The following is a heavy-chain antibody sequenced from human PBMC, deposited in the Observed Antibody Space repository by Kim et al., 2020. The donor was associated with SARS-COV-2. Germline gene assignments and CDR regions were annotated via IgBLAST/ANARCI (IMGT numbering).Heavy chain of an antibody. CDR2: INPDSGGT. Sequence: APVKVSCKASGYTFTGYYMHWVRQAPGQGLEWMGWINPDSGGTDYGPKFLGRVTMTRDPSITTAYMELSRLTFDDTAVFYCAKGPPWSVVPAVRWFDYWG. D-gene: IGHD2-2*01. J-gene: IGHJ4*01. V-gene: IGHV1-2*02. CDR3: AKGPPWSVVPAVRWFDY. CDR1: GYTFTGYY.